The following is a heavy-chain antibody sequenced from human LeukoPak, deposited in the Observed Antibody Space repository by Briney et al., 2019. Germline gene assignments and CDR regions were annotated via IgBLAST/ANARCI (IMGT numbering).Heavy chain of an antibody. Sequence: GGSLRLSCAASGFTLSSYAMHWVRQAPGKGREWVAVISYDGGNKYYADSVKGRFTISRDNSKNTLYLQMNSLRAEDTAVYYCARDSGWWGTHYYYYGRDVWGQGTTVTVSS. J-gene: IGHJ6*02. CDR3: ARDSGWWGTHYYYYGRDV. V-gene: IGHV3-30*04. CDR2: ISYDGGNK. D-gene: IGHD6-19*01. CDR1: GFTLSSYA.